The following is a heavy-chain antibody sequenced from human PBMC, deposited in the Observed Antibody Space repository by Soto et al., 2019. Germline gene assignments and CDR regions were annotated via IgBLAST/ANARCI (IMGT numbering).Heavy chain of an antibody. CDR2: ISAHNGNT. D-gene: IGHD1-1*01. Sequence: QVHLVQSGAEVKKPGASVKVSCKGSGYGFTTYGITWVRQDPGQGLEWMAWISAHNGNTNYAQKLQGRVTVTRDTSTSKAYMELRSLRSDDTAVYYCARGRYGDYWGQGALVTVSS. CDR3: ARGRYGDY. V-gene: IGHV1-18*01. J-gene: IGHJ4*02. CDR1: GYGFTTYG.